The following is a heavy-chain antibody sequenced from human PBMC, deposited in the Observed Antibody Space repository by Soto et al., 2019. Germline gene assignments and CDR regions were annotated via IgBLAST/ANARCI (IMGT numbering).Heavy chain of an antibody. CDR3: ARDSSPFGWSESSGYFDY. Sequence: SVKVSCKASGCTFSSYAISWVRQAPGQGLEWMGGIIPIFGTANYAQKFQGRVTITADESTSTAYMELSGLRSEDTAVYYCARDSSPFGWSESSGYFDYWGQGTLVTVSS. V-gene: IGHV1-69*13. D-gene: IGHD2-15*01. CDR1: GCTFSSYA. CDR2: IIPIFGTA. J-gene: IGHJ4*02.